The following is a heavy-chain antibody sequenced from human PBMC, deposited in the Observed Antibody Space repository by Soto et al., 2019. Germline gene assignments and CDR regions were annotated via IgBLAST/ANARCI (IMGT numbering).Heavy chain of an antibody. D-gene: IGHD3-22*01. Sequence: SVKVSCKASGGTFSIYAISWVRQAPGQGLEWMGGIIPIFGTANYAQKFQGRVTITADESTSTAYMELSSRRSEDTAVYYCARGNDRSLVLDYWGQGTLVTVSS. J-gene: IGHJ4*02. CDR2: IIPIFGTA. CDR3: ARGNDRSLVLDY. CDR1: GGTFSIYA. V-gene: IGHV1-69*13.